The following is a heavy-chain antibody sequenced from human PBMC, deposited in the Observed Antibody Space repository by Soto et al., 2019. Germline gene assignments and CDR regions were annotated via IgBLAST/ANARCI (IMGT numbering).Heavy chain of an antibody. CDR2: IYWDDDK. D-gene: IGHD5-12*01. J-gene: IGHJ4*02. CDR3: AHVYGGYDNFDY. Sequence: QITLKESGPTLVKPTQTLTLTCTFSGFSLSTSGVGVGWIRQPPGKAPEWLALIYWDDDKRYSPSLKSRLTTTKDTSKNQVVLTMTNMDPVDTATYYCAHVYGGYDNFDYWGQGTLVTVSS. V-gene: IGHV2-5*02. CDR1: GFSLSTSGVG.